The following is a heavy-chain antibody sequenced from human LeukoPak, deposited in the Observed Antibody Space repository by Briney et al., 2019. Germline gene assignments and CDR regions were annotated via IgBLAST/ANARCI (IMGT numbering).Heavy chain of an antibody. J-gene: IGHJ4*02. CDR1: GFTFSSYA. CDR2: ISYDGSNK. CDR3: ARDIRSSGWYYFDY. V-gene: IGHV3-30-3*01. Sequence: SGGSLRLSCAASGFTFSSYAMPWVRQAPGKGLEWVAVISYDGSNKYYADSVKGRFTTSRDNSKNTLYLQMNSLRAEDTAVYYCARDIRSSGWYYFDYWGQGTLVTVSS. D-gene: IGHD6-19*01.